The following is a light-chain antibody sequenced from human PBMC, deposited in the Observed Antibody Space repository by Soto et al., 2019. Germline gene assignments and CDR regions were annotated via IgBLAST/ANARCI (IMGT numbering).Light chain of an antibody. J-gene: IGLJ2*01. CDR1: SSDVGGYNY. CDR3: SSYTSSSIL. CDR2: DVS. Sequence: QSALTQPASVSGSPGQSITISCTGTSSDVGGYNYVSWYQQHPGKAPKLMIYDVSTRPSGVSNRFSGSKSGNTASLTISGLQAEDEADYYCSSYTSSSILFGGGTKVTVL. V-gene: IGLV2-14*01.